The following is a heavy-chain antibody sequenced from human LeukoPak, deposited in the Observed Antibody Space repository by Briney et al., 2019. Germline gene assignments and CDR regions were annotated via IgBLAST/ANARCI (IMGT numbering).Heavy chain of an antibody. CDR2: IYYSGGT. V-gene: IGHV4-59*08. CDR1: GGSITSYY. J-gene: IGHJ4*02. CDR3: AGYFDGSPGFYPGDN. Sequence: SETLSLTCTVSGGSITSYYWSWIRLPPGKGLEWLAYIYYSGGTNYNPSLKSRVTISLDTSKNQFSLRLSSVTAADAAVYYCAGYFDGSPGFYPGDNWDQGTLVIVSS. D-gene: IGHD3-22*01.